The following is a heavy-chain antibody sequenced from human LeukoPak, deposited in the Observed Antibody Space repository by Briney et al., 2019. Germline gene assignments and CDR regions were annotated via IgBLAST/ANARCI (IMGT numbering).Heavy chain of an antibody. CDR3: ARGGGLYCSSTSCSIDY. CDR2: IYYSGST. J-gene: IGHJ4*02. CDR1: GGSISSYY. V-gene: IGHV4-59*01. D-gene: IGHD2-2*01. Sequence: KSSETLSLTCTVSGGSISSYYWSWIRQPPGKGLEWIGYIYYSGSTNYNPSLKSRVTISVDTSKNQFSLKLSSVTAADTAVYYCARGGGLYCSSTSCSIDYWGQGTLVTVSS.